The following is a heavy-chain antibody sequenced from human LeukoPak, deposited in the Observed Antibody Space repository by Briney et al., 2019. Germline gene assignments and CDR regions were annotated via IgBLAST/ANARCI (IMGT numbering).Heavy chain of an antibody. V-gene: IGHV4-39*01. CDR2: IYHSGST. Sequence: PSETLSLACTVSGGSLSGSTYYWGWIRQPPGKGLEWIGSIYHSGSTYYNPSLKSRVTISVDTSKNQFSLKLSSVTAADTAVYYCTKTSDWSQGTLVTVSS. CDR3: TKTSD. CDR1: GGSLSGSTYY. J-gene: IGHJ4*02.